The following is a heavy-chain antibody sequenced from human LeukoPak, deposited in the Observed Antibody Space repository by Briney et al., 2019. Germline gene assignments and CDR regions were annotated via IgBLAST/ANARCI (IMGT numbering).Heavy chain of an antibody. V-gene: IGHV1-69*13. CDR2: IIPIFGTA. CDR1: GYTFTSYG. Sequence: SVKVSCKASGYTFTSYGISWVRQAPGQGLEWMGGIIPIFGTANYAQKFQGRVTITADESTSTAYMELSSLRSEDTAVYYCAHTGYSSGWYYFDYWGQGTLVTVSS. CDR3: AHTGYSSGWYYFDY. D-gene: IGHD6-19*01. J-gene: IGHJ4*02.